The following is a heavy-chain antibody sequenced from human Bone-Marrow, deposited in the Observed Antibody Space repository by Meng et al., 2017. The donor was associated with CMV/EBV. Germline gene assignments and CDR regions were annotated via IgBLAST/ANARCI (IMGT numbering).Heavy chain of an antibody. Sequence: GESLKISCAASGFTFSSYAMSWVRQAPGKGLEWVSAISGSGGSTYYADSVKGRFTISRGNSKNTLYLQLNSLRAEDTAVYYCANDPPFNSWPNYWGQGTLVTVSS. V-gene: IGHV3-23*01. D-gene: IGHD5-12*01. CDR1: GFTFSSYA. CDR3: ANDPPFNSWPNY. J-gene: IGHJ4*02. CDR2: ISGSGGST.